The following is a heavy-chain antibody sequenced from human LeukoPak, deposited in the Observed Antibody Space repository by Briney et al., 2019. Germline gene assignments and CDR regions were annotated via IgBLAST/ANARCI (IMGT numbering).Heavy chain of an antibody. J-gene: IGHJ3*02. V-gene: IGHV1-2*02. Sequence: ASVKVSCTASGYTFIDYYIHWVRQAPGQGLEWMGWINPNSGGTNYAQKFQGRVTMTRDTSISTAYMELSRLRSDDTAVYYCARDGAFDIWGQGTMVTVSS. CDR1: GYTFIDYY. CDR3: ARDGAFDI. CDR2: INPNSGGT.